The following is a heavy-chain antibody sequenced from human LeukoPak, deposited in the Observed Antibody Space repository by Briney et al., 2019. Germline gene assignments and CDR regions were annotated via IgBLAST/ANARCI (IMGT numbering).Heavy chain of an antibody. CDR2: IYSGGST. V-gene: IGHV3-53*01. J-gene: IGHJ4*02. CDR1: GFTVVINH. D-gene: IGHD3-22*01. CDR3: GALYDGGGYYDY. Sequence: GGSLRLSCAASGFTVVINHMSWVRQAPGKGLVWDSVIYSGGSTSYTDSVKGRFTISRDNSKNTLYLQMNSLRVEDTAVYYCGALYDGGGYYDYWGQGTLVTVSS.